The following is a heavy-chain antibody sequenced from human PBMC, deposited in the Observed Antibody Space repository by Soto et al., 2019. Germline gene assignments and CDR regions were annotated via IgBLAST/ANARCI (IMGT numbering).Heavy chain of an antibody. CDR2: TYYRSKWYN. D-gene: IGHD2-8*01. J-gene: IGHJ6*02. V-gene: IGHV6-1*01. CDR1: VDIVPSNRAA. Sequence: PSQTLSLTCAISVDIVPSNRAAWNSISQSPSIVLEWLGSTYYRSKWYNDYAVSVKSRITINPDTSKNQFSLQLNSVTPEETAVYYCARDPVVSIMVYGGYYFEGMDVWGQGTTVTVSS. CDR3: ARDPVVSIMVYGGYYFEGMDV.